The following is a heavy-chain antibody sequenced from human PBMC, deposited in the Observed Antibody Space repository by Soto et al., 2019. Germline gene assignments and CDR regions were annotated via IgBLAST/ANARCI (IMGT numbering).Heavy chain of an antibody. CDR3: ARDNYYDSSGYYLSWFDP. Sequence: SETLSLTCTVSGGSISSSSYYWGWIRQPPGKGLEWIGNIYYSGSTYYNPSLKSRVTISVDTSKNQFSLKLSSVTAADTAVYYCARDNYYDSSGYYLSWFDPWGQGTLVTVSS. V-gene: IGHV4-39*07. CDR1: GGSISSSSYY. CDR2: IYYSGST. D-gene: IGHD3-22*01. J-gene: IGHJ5*02.